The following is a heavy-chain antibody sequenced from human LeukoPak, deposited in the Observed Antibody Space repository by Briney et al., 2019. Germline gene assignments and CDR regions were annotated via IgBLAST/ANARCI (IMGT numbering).Heavy chain of an antibody. J-gene: IGHJ4*02. CDR1: GYTFTSYD. CDR2: MNPNSGNT. CDR3: ARGAVVGATNLDY. D-gene: IGHD1-26*01. V-gene: IGHV1-8*01. Sequence: ASVKVSCRASGYTFTSYDINWVRQATGQGLGWMGWMNPNSGNTGYAQKFQGRVTMTRNTSISTAYMELSSLRSEDTAVYYCARGAVVGATNLDYWGQGTLVTVSS.